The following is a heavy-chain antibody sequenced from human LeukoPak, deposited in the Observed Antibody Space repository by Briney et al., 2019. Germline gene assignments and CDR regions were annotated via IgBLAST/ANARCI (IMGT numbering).Heavy chain of an antibody. D-gene: IGHD2-15*01. Sequence: GRSLRLSCAASGFPFSNFAMSWVRQAQGKGLEWVSTFRGGGDHTSFVDSIECRFSISRDNAKNTLFLQMASLKAEDTVVYYCAKFEGALVGNYYRDVGCKGATVAVAS. V-gene: IGHV3-23*01. CDR2: FRGGGDHT. CDR3: AKFEGALVGNYYRDV. J-gene: IGHJ6*03. CDR1: GFPFSNFA.